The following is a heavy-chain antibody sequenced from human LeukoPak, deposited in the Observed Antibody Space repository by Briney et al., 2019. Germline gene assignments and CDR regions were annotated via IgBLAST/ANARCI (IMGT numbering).Heavy chain of an antibody. V-gene: IGHV4-59*01. Sequence: SETLSLTCTVSGGSISSYYWSWIRQPPGQGLEWIGNIYDSGSTNYNPSLKSRVTISVDTSKNQCSLKLSSVTAADTAVYYCARQSISGSSLSYFDYWGQGTLVNVSS. CDR3: ARQSISGSSLSYFDY. D-gene: IGHD3-22*01. CDR1: GGSISSYY. J-gene: IGHJ4*02. CDR2: IYDSGST.